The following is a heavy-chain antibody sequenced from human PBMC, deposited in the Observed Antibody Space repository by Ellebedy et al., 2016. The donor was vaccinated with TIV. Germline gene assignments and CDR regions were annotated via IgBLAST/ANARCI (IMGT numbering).Heavy chain of an antibody. V-gene: IGHV3-74*01. CDR3: VRDGPYDYGDY. CDR2: FYNDGSSP. CDR1: GFTFSNNG. Sequence: PGGSLTLSCAASGFTFSNNGMHWVRQAPGKGLVWVSRFYNDGSSPNYADSVEGRFTISRDNPKNPVYLQMNSLRVEDTAVYYCVRDGPYDYGDYWGQGTVVTVSS. D-gene: IGHD3-16*01. J-gene: IGHJ4*02.